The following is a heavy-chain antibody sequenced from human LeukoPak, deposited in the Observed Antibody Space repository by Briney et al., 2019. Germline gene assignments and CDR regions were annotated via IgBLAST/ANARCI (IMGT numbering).Heavy chain of an antibody. D-gene: IGHD3-10*01. CDR1: GGSISSGDYY. CDR3: ARTPMVRGPNTVLIFDY. J-gene: IGHJ4*02. Sequence: SETLSLTCTVSGGSISSGDYYWSWIRQPPGKGLEWIGYIYYSGSTYYNPSLKSRVTISVDTSKNQFSLKLSSVTAADTAVYYCARTPMVRGPNTVLIFDYWGQGTLVTVSS. CDR2: IYYSGST. V-gene: IGHV4-30-4*01.